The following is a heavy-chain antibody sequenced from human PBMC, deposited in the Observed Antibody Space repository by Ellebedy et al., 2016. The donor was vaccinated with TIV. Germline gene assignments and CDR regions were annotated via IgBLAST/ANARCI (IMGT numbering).Heavy chain of an antibody. D-gene: IGHD6-13*01. CDR2: IWYDGSHE. Sequence: GESLKISXAASGFTFSDYGMDWVRQAPGKGLEWVAVIWYDGSHEYYADSVKGRFTISRDNSKNTLYLQMNSLRAEDTAVYYCARELSSGWYGFDYWGQGTLVTVSS. J-gene: IGHJ4*02. V-gene: IGHV3-33*08. CDR3: ARELSSGWYGFDY. CDR1: GFTFSDYG.